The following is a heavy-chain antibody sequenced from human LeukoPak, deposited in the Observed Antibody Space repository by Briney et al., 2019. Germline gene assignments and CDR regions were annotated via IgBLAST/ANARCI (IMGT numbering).Heavy chain of an antibody. J-gene: IGHJ3*02. V-gene: IGHV3-9*01. CDR1: GFTFDDYA. CDR2: ISWNSGSI. D-gene: IGHD3-22*01. CDR3: AKDMDGSSGGDAFDI. Sequence: GGSLRLSCAASGFTFDDYAMRWVRQAPGKGLEWVSGISWNSGSIGYADSVKGRFTISRDNAKNSLYLQMNSLRAEDTALYYCAKDMDGSSGGDAFDIWGQGTMVTVSS.